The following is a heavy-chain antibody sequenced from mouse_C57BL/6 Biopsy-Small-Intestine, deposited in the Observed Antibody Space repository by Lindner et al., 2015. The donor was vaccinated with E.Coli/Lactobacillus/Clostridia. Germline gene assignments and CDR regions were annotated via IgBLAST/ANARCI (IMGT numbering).Heavy chain of an antibody. Sequence: VQLLESGPELVKPGASVKISCKASGYSFTGYFMNWVKQSHGKSLEWIGRINPYNGDTFYNQKFKGKATLTVDKSSSTAHMELRSLTSEDSAVYYCARHHYSNYGWFAYWGQGTLVTVSA. J-gene: IGHJ3*01. D-gene: IGHD2-5*01. CDR1: GYSFTGYF. V-gene: IGHV1-20*01. CDR3: ARHHYSNYGWFAY. CDR2: INPYNGDT.